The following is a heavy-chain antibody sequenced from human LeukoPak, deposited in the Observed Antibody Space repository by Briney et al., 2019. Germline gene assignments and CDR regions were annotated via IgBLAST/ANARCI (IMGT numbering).Heavy chain of an antibody. V-gene: IGHV4-59*08. Sequence: SETLSLTCTVSGGSISSYYWSWIRQPPGKGLEWIGYIYYSGSTNYNPSLKSRVTISVDTSKNQFSLKLSSVTAADTAVYYCARQKGLAAAAVDYWGQGTLVTVSS. CDR3: ARQKGLAAAAVDY. CDR1: GGSISSYY. CDR2: IYYSGST. J-gene: IGHJ4*02. D-gene: IGHD6-13*01.